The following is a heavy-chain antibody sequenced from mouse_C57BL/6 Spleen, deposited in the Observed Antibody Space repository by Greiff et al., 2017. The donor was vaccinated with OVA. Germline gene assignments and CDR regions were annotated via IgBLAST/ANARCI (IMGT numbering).Heavy chain of an antibody. D-gene: IGHD1-1*01. J-gene: IGHJ3*01. CDR3: ARGYGSSWAWFAY. V-gene: IGHV1-26*01. Sequence: EVQLQQSGPELVKPGASVKISCKASGYTFTDYYMNWVKQSHGKSLEWIGDINPNNGGTSYNQKFTGKATLTVDKSSSTAYMELRSLTSEDSAVYYCARGYGSSWAWFAYWGQGTLVTVSA. CDR1: GYTFTDYY. CDR2: INPNNGGT.